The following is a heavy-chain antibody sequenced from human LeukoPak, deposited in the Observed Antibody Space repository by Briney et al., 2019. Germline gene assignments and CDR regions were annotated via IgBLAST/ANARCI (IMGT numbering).Heavy chain of an antibody. CDR1: GFTFRRYA. CDR3: AKDQGIAAAGISDY. J-gene: IGHJ4*02. Sequence: GGSLRLSCAASGFTFRRYAMSWVRQAPGKGLAWVSTISGGGDTTYYADSVKGRFTISGDNSKNTLYLQMNSLRAEDTAVYYCAKDQGIAAAGISDYWGQGTLVTVSS. CDR2: ISGGGDTT. V-gene: IGHV3-23*01. D-gene: IGHD6-13*01.